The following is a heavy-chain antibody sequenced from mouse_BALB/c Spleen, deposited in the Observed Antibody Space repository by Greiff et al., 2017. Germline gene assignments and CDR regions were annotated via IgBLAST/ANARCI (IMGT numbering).Heavy chain of an antibody. CDR3: AREGDGRAWFAY. CDR1: GYSFTSYW. CDR2: IDPSDSET. Sequence: VQLVESGPQLVRPGASVKISCKASGYSFTSYWMHWVKQRPGQGLEWIGMIDPSDSETRLNQKFKDKATLTVDKSSSTAYMQLSSPTSEDSAVYYCAREGDGRAWFAYWGQGTLVTVSA. D-gene: IGHD1-1*01. J-gene: IGHJ3*01. V-gene: IGHV1S126*01.